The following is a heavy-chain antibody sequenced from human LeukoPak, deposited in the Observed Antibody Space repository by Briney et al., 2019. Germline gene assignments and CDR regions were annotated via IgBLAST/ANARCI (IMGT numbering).Heavy chain of an antibody. CDR2: INNSGST. D-gene: IGHD3-22*01. CDR3: ARGGYYDSSGYYQCNWFDP. CDR1: GGSFSGYY. J-gene: IGHJ5*02. V-gene: IGHV4-34*01. Sequence: SGTLSLTCAVYGGSFSGYYWSWIRQPPGKGLEWIGEINNSGSTNYNPSLKSRVTISVDTSKNQFSLKLRSVTAADTAVYYCARGGYYDSSGYYQCNWFDPWGQGTLVTLST.